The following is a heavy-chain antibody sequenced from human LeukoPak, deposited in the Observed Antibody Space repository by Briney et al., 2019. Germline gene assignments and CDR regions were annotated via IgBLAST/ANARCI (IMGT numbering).Heavy chain of an antibody. CDR2: SYTSGST. J-gene: IGHJ5*02. Sequence: SETLSLTCTVSGGSISSYYWSWIRQPAGKGLEWIGRSYTSGSTNYNPSLKSRVTMSVDTSKNQFSLKLSSVTAADTAVYYCATSPNYYDSSGYRGWFDPWGQGTLVTVSS. CDR3: ATSPNYYDSSGYRGWFDP. V-gene: IGHV4-4*07. D-gene: IGHD3-22*01. CDR1: GGSISSYY.